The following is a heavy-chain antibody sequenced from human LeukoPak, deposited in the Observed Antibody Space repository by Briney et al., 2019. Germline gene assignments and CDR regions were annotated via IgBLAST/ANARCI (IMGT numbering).Heavy chain of an antibody. Sequence: ASVKVSCKTSGYTFTNYPIHWVRQAPGQGLEWMGCIKTNNGDPTYAQGFTGRFVFSLDTSVSTAYLQISSLKAEDTAVYYCARDHVKLGSSFHPFDAFDVWGQGTLVTVSS. J-gene: IGHJ3*01. CDR1: GYTFTNYP. CDR2: IKTNNGDP. CDR3: ARDHVKLGSSFHPFDAFDV. V-gene: IGHV7-4-1*02. D-gene: IGHD2-2*01.